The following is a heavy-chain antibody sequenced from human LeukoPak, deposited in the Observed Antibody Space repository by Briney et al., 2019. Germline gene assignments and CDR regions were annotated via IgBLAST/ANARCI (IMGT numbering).Heavy chain of an antibody. D-gene: IGHD6-13*01. J-gene: IGHJ6*03. Sequence: SETLSLTCAVFGGSFSGYYWNWIRQPPGKGLEWIGQINPSRNTNYNPSLKSRVTISVDTSKKQFSLKLSSVTAADTAVYYCARQSRQQLGYYYYYYMDVWGKGTTVTISS. CDR2: INPSRNT. CDR3: ARQSRQQLGYYYYYYMDV. V-gene: IGHV4-34*01. CDR1: GGSFSGYY.